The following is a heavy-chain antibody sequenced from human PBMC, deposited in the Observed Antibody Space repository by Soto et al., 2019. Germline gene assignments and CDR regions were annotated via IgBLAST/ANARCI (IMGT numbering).Heavy chain of an antibody. V-gene: IGHV3-48*01. J-gene: IGHJ4*02. D-gene: IGHD3-9*01. Sequence: EVQLVESGGVLVQPGESLRLSCAASGFTFSTFGMNWVRQAPGKGLEWISYISVTSTTIHYADSVKGRFAISRDNAKNSLYLEMDSLRVEDTAVYYCGRDGAMTGVFDYWGPGTLVTVSS. CDR2: ISVTSTTI. CDR3: GRDGAMTGVFDY. CDR1: GFTFSTFG.